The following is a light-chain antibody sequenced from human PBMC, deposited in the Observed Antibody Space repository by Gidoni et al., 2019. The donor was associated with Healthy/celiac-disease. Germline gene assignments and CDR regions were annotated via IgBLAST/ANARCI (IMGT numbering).Light chain of an antibody. CDR2: YKSDSDK. Sequence: QAVLTQPSSLSASPGASASLTCTLRSGINVGTYRIYWYQQKPGSPPQYLLSYKSDSDKQQGSGVPSRFSGSKDASANAGIVLISVLQSEDEADYYCMIWHSSAWVFGGGTKLTVL. CDR1: SGINVGTYR. J-gene: IGLJ3*02. V-gene: IGLV5-45*03. CDR3: MIWHSSAWV.